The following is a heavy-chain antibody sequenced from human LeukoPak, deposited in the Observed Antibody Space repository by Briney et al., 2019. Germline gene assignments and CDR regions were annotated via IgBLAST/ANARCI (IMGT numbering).Heavy chain of an antibody. CDR1: GITVSSND. V-gene: IGHV3-66*01. D-gene: IGHD6-19*01. J-gene: IGHJ4*02. Sequence: GGSLRLSCAASGITVSSNDMSWVRQAPGKGLEWVSVIYSGGSTYYADSVKGRFTISRDISKNTLYLQMNSLRAEDTAVYYCAKVRTSGWSPFDYWGQGTLVTVSS. CDR3: AKVRTSGWSPFDY. CDR2: IYSGGST.